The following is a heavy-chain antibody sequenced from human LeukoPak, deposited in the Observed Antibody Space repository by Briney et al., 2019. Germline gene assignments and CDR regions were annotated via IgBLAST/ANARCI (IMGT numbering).Heavy chain of an antibody. CDR2: SNPSGVGT. D-gene: IGHD2-8*02. J-gene: IGHJ4*02. CDR3: AREESGGYFDY. CDR1: RYTFTSYY. Sequence: ASVKLSCKASRYTFTSYYMHWVRQAPGRGLEWMGVSNPSGVGTNYAQKFQGRVTMTRDTSTTTVYMELSSLRSEDTAVYYCAREESGGYFDYWGQGTLVTVSS. V-gene: IGHV1-46*01.